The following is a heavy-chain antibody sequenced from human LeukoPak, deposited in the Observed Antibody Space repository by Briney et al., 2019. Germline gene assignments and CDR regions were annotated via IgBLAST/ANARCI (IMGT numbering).Heavy chain of an antibody. CDR2: IYSGGST. CDR3: ARTATDCSGGSCYSGGIDF. CDR1: GFTVSSNY. D-gene: IGHD2-15*01. V-gene: IGHV3-66*01. J-gene: IGHJ4*02. Sequence: GGSLRLSCAASGFTVSSNYMSRVRQAPGKGLEWVSVIYSGGSTYYADSVKGRFTISRDNSKNTLYLQMNSLRAEDTAVYYCARTATDCSGGSCYSGGIDFWGQGTLVTVSS.